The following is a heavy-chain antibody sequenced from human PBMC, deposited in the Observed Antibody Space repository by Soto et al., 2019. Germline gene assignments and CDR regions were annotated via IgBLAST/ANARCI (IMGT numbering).Heavy chain of an antibody. D-gene: IGHD2-2*01. CDR2: ISYDGSNK. CDR3: AREGGYCSSTSCSIYYYYGMDV. J-gene: IGHJ6*02. Sequence: GGSLRLSCAASGFTFSSYAMHWVRQAPGKGLEWVAVISYDGSNKYYADSVKGRFTISRDNSKNTLYLQMNSLRAEDTAVYYCAREGGYCSSTSCSIYYYYGMDVWGQGTTVTVSS. V-gene: IGHV3-30-3*01. CDR1: GFTFSSYA.